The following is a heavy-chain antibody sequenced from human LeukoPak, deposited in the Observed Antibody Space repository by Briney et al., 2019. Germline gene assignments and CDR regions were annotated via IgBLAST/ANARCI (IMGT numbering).Heavy chain of an antibody. CDR2: ISGSGGST. J-gene: IGHJ4*02. CDR3: AKEYDFWSGYYD. D-gene: IGHD3-3*01. Sequence: AGGSLRLSCAASGFTFSSYAMSWVRQAPGKGLGWVSAISGSGGSTYYADSVKGRFTISRDNSKNTLYLQMNSLRAEDTAVYYCAKEYDFWSGYYDWGQGTLVTVSS. CDR1: GFTFSSYA. V-gene: IGHV3-23*01.